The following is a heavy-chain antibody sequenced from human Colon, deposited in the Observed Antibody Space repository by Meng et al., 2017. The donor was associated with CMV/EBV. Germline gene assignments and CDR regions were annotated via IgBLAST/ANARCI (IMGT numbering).Heavy chain of an antibody. V-gene: IGHV3-30*04. D-gene: IGHD5-12*01. CDR1: GFTFSSYA. CDR2: ISYDGSNK. Sequence: GESLKISCAASGFTFSSYAMHWVRQAPGKGLEWVAVISYDGSNKYYADSVKGRFTISRDNSKNTLYLQMNSLRAEDTAVYYCARIPGYNGYDIYYYYGMDVWGQGTTVTVSS. J-gene: IGHJ6*02. CDR3: ARIPGYNGYDIYYYYGMDV.